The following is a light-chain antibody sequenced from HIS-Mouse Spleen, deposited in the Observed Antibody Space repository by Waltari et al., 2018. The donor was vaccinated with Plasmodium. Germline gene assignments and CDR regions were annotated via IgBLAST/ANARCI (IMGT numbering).Light chain of an antibody. CDR2: DAS. CDR3: QQRSNWPHT. Sequence: IVLTQSPATLSLSPGERDTSSCSASQSVNSYIPWYQQKPSPAPQLLNYDASNRATGIPARFSGSGSGTDFTLTISSLEPEDFAVYYCQQRSNWPHTFGQGTKLEIK. V-gene: IGKV3-11*01. J-gene: IGKJ2*01. CDR1: QSVNSY.